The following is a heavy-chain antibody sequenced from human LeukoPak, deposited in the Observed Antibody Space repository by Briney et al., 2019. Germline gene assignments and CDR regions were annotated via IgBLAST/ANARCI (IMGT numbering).Heavy chain of an antibody. V-gene: IGHV4-59*01. Sequence: SETLSLTCTVSGGSISSYYWSWIRQPPGKGLEWIGYIYYSGSTNYNPSLKSRVTISVDTSKNQFSLKLSSVTAADTAVYYCARAGLDRSGGSCYLASPESFDPWGQGTLVTVSS. CDR3: ARAGLDRSGGSCYLASPESFDP. CDR1: GGSISSYY. J-gene: IGHJ5*02. CDR2: IYYSGST. D-gene: IGHD2-15*01.